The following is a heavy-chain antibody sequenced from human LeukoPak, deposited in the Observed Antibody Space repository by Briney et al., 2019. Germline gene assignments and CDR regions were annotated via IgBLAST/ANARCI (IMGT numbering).Heavy chain of an antibody. CDR1: GGSISSSSYY. J-gene: IGHJ5*02. CDR3: ARDLRYSSSWGFDP. Sequence: SETLSLTCTVSGGSISSSSYYWGWIRQPPGKGLEWIGSIYYSGSTNYNPSLKSRVTISVDTSKNQFSLKLSSVTAADTTVYYCARDLRYSSSWGFDPWGQGTLVTVSS. V-gene: IGHV4-39*07. D-gene: IGHD6-13*01. CDR2: IYYSGST.